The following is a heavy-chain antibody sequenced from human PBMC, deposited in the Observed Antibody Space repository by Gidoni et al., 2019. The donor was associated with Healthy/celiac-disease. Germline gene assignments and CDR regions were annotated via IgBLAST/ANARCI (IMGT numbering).Heavy chain of an antibody. D-gene: IGHD6-13*01. V-gene: IGHV1-2*02. J-gene: IGHJ4*02. CDR1: GYTFTGYY. CDR3: ASPIAAALLRDDDY. CDR2: INPNSGGT. Sequence: QVQLVQSGAEVKKPGASVTVSCKASGYTFTGYYMHWVRQAPGQGLEWMGWINPNSGGTNDAQKFQGRVTMTRDTSISTAYMELSRLRSDDTAVYYCASPIAAALLRDDDYWGQGTLVTVSS.